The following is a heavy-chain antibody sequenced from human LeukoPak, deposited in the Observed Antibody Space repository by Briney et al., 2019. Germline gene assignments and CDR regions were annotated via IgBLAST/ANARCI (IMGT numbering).Heavy chain of an antibody. D-gene: IGHD3-22*01. CDR3: TRQPPRYYDSSGKFDY. V-gene: IGHV3-73*01. J-gene: IGHJ4*02. Sequence: GGSLRLSCAASGFTFSGSAMHWVRQASGKGLEWVGRIRSKANSYATAYAASVKGRFTISRDDSKNTQYLQMNSLKTEDTGVYYCTRQPPRYYDSSGKFDYWGQGTLVTVSS. CDR2: IRSKANSYAT. CDR1: GFTFSGSA.